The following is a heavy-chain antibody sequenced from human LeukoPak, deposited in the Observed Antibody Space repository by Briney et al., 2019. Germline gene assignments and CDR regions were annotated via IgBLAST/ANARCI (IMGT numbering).Heavy chain of an antibody. CDR2: ISYDGSNK. V-gene: IGHV3-30*18. D-gene: IGHD6-19*01. CDR1: GFTFSSYG. Sequence: GGSLRLSCAASGFTFSSYGMHWVRQAPGKGLGWVAVISYDGSNKYYADSAKGRFTISRDNSKNTLYLQMNSLRAEDTAVYYCAKGSAVADFDYWGRGTLVTVSS. CDR3: AKGSAVADFDY. J-gene: IGHJ4*02.